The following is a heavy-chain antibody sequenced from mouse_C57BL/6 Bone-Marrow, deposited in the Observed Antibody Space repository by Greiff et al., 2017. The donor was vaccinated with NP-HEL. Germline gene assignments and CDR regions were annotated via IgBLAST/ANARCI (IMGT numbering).Heavy chain of an antibody. CDR3: ASYYYGISYDYYAMDY. Sequence: EVKLQESGPVLVKPGASVKMSCKASGYTFTDYYMNWVKQSHGKSLEWIGVINPYNGGTSYNQKFKGKATLTVDKSSSTAYMGLNSLTSEDSAVYYGASYYYGISYDYYAMDYWGQGTSVTVSS. CDR2: INPYNGGT. CDR1: GYTFTDYY. V-gene: IGHV1-19*01. D-gene: IGHD1-1*01. J-gene: IGHJ4*01.